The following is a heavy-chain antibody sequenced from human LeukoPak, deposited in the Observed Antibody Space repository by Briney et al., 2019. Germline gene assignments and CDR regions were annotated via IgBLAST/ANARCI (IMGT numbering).Heavy chain of an antibody. J-gene: IGHJ5*02. CDR3: AKTCCSSTSCYPIWFDP. CDR1: GFTFSSYA. V-gene: IGHV3-23*01. D-gene: IGHD2-2*01. CDR2: ISGSGGST. Sequence: GGSLRLSCAASGFTFSSYAMSWVRQAPGKGLEWVSAISGSGGSTYYADSVKGRFTISRDNSKNTLYLQMNSLRAEDTAVYYCAKTCCSSTSCYPIWFDPWGQGTLVTVSS.